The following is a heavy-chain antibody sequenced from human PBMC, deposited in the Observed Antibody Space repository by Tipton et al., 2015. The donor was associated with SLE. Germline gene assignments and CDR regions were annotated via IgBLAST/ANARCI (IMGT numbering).Heavy chain of an antibody. Sequence: SLRLSCAASGFTFSSHWMHWVRQAPGKGLVWVSRITGDGSTTNYADSVKGRLTISRDNAKNTLYLQMNSLRAEDTAVYYCTRVESTSSAFDIWGQGTIVAVSS. V-gene: IGHV3-74*01. CDR3: TRVESTSSAFDI. D-gene: IGHD2/OR15-2a*01. CDR2: ITGDGSTT. J-gene: IGHJ3*02. CDR1: GFTFSSHW.